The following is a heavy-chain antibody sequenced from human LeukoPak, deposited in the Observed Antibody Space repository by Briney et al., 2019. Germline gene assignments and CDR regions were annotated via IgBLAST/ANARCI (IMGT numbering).Heavy chain of an antibody. CDR3: ARDPHTPYCSSTSCYEIEAGYYGMDV. D-gene: IGHD2-2*01. V-gene: IGHV3-21*01. CDR2: ISSSSSNI. J-gene: IGHJ6*02. Sequence: GGSLRLPCAASGFTFSSFSMSWVRQAPGKGLEWVSSISSSSSNIFYADSVKGRFTISRDNAKNALYLQMNSLRAEDTAVYYCARDPHTPYCSSTSCYEIEAGYYGMDVWGQGTTVTVSS. CDR1: GFTFSSFS.